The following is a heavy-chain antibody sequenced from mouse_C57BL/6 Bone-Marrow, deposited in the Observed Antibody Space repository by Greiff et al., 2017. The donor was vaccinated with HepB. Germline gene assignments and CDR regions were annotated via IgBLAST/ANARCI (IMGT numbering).Heavy chain of an antibody. J-gene: IGHJ1*03. CDR2: IHPNSGSN. D-gene: IGHD1-1*01. Sequence: VQLQQPGAELVKPGASVKLSCKASGYTFTSYWMHWVKQRPGQGLEWIGMIHPNSGSNNYNEKFKSKATLTVDKSSSTAYMQLSSLTYEDSAVYYCARTITTVVDWYFDVWGTGTTVTVSS. CDR1: GYTFTSYW. V-gene: IGHV1-64*01. CDR3: ARTITTVVDWYFDV.